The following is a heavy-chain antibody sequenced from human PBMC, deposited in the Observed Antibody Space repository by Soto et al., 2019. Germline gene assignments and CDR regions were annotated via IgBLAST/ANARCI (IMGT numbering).Heavy chain of an antibody. V-gene: IGHV1-18*01. Sequence: QVPLVQSAGEVKKPGASVKVSCKASGYSFTSYGISWVRRAPGQGLEWMGWTSPYNGHTQFVQRFQGRVSMTTDTSTKTAYMELRNLRSDDTAHYYCARDLTIVPATHPRLENYGMDVWGQGTTVIVSS. D-gene: IGHD2-2*01. CDR3: ARDLTIVPATHPRLENYGMDV. CDR1: GYSFTSYG. CDR2: TSPYNGHT. J-gene: IGHJ6*02.